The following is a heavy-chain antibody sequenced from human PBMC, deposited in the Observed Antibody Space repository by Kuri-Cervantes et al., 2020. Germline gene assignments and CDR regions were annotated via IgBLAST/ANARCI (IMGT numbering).Heavy chain of an antibody. Sequence: GGSLRHSCAASGFTFSDYYMSWIRQAPGKGLGWVSYISSSGSTIYYADSVKGRCPISSDNANNTQYLQMHSLRAEDTAFYHCARQAAVGSYYYGMDVWGQGTTVTVSS. CDR1: GFTFSDYY. CDR3: ARQAAVGSYYYGMDV. D-gene: IGHD6-13*01. V-gene: IGHV3-11*01. CDR2: ISSSGSTI. J-gene: IGHJ6*02.